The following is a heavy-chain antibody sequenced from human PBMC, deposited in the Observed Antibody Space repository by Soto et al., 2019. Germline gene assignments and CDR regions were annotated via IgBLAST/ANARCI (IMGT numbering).Heavy chain of an antibody. CDR2: IYHSGST. D-gene: IGHD3-10*01. J-gene: IGHJ6*02. CDR3: ARGLLWFGELFSYGMDV. Sequence: TLSLTCAVSGYSISSGYYWGWIRQPPGKGLERIGSIYHSGSTYYNPSLKSRVTISVDTSKNQFSLKLSSVTAADTAVYYCARGLLWFGELFSYGMDVWGQGTTVTVSS. CDR1: GYSISSGYY. V-gene: IGHV4-38-2*01.